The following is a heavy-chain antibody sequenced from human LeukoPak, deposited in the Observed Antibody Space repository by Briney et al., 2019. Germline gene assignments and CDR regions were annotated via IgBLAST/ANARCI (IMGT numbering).Heavy chain of an antibody. D-gene: IGHD2-21*02. V-gene: IGHV3-11*04. CDR3: ARVPQSYCGGDCSHFDY. J-gene: IGHJ4*02. Sequence: GGSLRLSCAASGFTFSDYYMSWIRQAPGKGLEWVSYISSSGSTIYYADSVKGRVTISRDNAKNSLYLQMSSLRAEDTAVYYCARVPQSYCGGDCSHFDYWGQGTLVTVSS. CDR2: ISSSGSTI. CDR1: GFTFSDYY.